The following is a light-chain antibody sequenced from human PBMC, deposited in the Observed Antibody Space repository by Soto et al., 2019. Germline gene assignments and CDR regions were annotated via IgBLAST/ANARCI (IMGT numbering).Light chain of an antibody. CDR1: QSVSSN. J-gene: IGKJ4*01. V-gene: IGKV3D-15*01. CDR2: GAS. CDR3: QQYNNWPPRAT. Sequence: EIVMTQSPATLSVSPGERATLSCRASQSVSSNLAWYQQKPGQAPRLLIYGASTRATGIPARFSGSGSGTEFNLTISSLQSEDFAVYYCQQYNNWPPRATFGGGTKVEIK.